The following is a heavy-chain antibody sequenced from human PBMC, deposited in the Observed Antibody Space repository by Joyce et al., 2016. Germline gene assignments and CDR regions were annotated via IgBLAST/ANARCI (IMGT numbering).Heavy chain of an antibody. Sequence: QVQLVQSGAEVKKPGASVKVSCKASGYTFTNFDINWVRQAPGQGLEWLGWMNPNRGNTGYGQNFHGRVTMTRDTTISTAYMELSSLRSEDTAGYFCARNKYGTGDFDFWGQGTPVTVSS. V-gene: IGHV1-8*01. CDR3: ARNKYGTGDFDF. D-gene: IGHD7-27*01. CDR2: MNPNRGNT. CDR1: GYTFTNFD. J-gene: IGHJ4*02.